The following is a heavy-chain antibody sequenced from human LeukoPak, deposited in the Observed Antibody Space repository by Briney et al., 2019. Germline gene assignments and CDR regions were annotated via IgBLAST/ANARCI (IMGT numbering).Heavy chain of an antibody. CDR2: INHSGTT. CDR3: ARGVERRGNVAGAFDI. Sequence: SETLSLTCAVYGGSFSGYYWSWIRQPPGKGLEWIGEINHSGTTNYNPSLKSRVTISVDTSKNQFSLKLSSVTPADTAVYYCARGVERRGNVAGAFDIWGQGTMVTVSS. J-gene: IGHJ3*02. V-gene: IGHV4-34*01. CDR1: GGSFSGYY. D-gene: IGHD2-21*01.